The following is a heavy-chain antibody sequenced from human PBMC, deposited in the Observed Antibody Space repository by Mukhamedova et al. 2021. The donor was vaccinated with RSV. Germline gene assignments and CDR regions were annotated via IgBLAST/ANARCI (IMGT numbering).Heavy chain of an antibody. D-gene: IGHD6-13*01. J-gene: IGHJ4*02. CDR3: ASLAYRSSLSG. V-gene: IGHV3-21*01. Sequence: GLEWVSSISSSSSYIYYADSVKGRFTISRDNAKNSLYLQMNSLRAEDTAVYYCASLAYRSSLSGWGQGTLVTVSS. CDR2: ISSSSSYI.